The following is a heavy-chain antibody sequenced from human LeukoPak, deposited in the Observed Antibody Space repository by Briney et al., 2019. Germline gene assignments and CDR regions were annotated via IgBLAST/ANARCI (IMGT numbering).Heavy chain of an antibody. CDR2: ISSDGSNK. CDR1: GFTFSRYA. J-gene: IGHJ3*02. V-gene: IGHV3-30-3*01. D-gene: IGHD5-18*01. Sequence: GRSLRLSCAASGFTFSRYAIHWVRQAPGKGLEWVALISSDGSNKYYADSVKGRFTISRDNSKNTMYVQMNSLRAEDTAVYYCARVFFGRDTAIVHTGFDIWGQGTMVTVSS. CDR3: ARVFFGRDTAIVHTGFDI.